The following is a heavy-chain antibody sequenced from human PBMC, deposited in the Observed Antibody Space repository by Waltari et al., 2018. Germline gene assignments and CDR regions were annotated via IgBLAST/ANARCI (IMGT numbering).Heavy chain of an antibody. D-gene: IGHD2-15*01. J-gene: IGHJ4*02. CDR2: FTVSGTT. CDR1: GFTFIAGA. CDR3: AKASWSAATDMNFDY. V-gene: IGHV3-23*01. Sequence: EVQLLESGGGLVQPGGSLRLSCVASGFTFIAGAMSWVRQAPGKGLEWVSTFTVSGTTYYTDSVTGRFTIARDNSKNTLYLQLNSLRAEDTAVYYCAKASWSAATDMNFDYWGQGTLVTVSS.